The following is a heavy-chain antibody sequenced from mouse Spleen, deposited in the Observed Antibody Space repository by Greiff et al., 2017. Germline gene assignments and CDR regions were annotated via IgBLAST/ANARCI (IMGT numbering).Heavy chain of an antibody. CDR2: IRLKSNNYAT. J-gene: IGHJ4*01. Sequence: EVKVEESGGGLVQPGGSMKLSCVASGFTFSNYWMNWVRQSPEKGLEWVAEIRLKSNNYATHYAESVKGRFTISRDDSKSSVYLQMNNLRAEDTGIYYCTRRGNYGIYYAMDYWGQGTSVTVSS. V-gene: IGHV6-6*02. D-gene: IGHD2-1*01. CDR1: GFTFSNYW. CDR3: TRRGNYGIYYAMDY.